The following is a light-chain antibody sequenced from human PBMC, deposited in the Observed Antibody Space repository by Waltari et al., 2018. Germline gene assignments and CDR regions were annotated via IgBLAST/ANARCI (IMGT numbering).Light chain of an antibody. CDR3: QHYNTFGT. J-gene: IGKJ1*01. CDR1: ENIGRW. CDR2: EAS. V-gene: IGKV1-5*03. Sequence: DIQMTQSPSTLSASIGDRVTITFRASENIGRWLTWYQQRPGKAPKLLIFEASSLESGVPSRFSGSGSGTECTLTISSLQPDDFATYYCQHYNTFGTFGQGTKVEIK.